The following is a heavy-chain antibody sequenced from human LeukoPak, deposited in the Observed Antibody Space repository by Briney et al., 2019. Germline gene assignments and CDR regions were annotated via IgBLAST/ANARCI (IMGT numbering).Heavy chain of an antibody. CDR2: IYSGGSA. V-gene: IGHV4-4*07. J-gene: IGHJ4*02. CDR1: GGFISNHY. Sequence: SETLSLTCTVSGGFISNHYWNWIRQPAGKGLEWIGRIYSGGSAIYNPSLKSRVTMSVDTSKNQFSLELSSVTAADTAVYFCARAMPGSGTSVDYWGQGTRVTVSS. D-gene: IGHD3-10*01. CDR3: ARAMPGSGTSVDY.